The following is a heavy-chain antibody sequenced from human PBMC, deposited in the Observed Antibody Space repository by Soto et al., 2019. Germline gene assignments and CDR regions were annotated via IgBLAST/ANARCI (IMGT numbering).Heavy chain of an antibody. CDR3: AVCSSREGLAFDY. Sequence: ASVKVSCKASGGTFSSYAISWVRQAPGQGLEWMGGIIPIFGTANYARKFQGRVTITADESTSTAYMELSSLRSEDTAVYYCAVCSSREGLAFDYWGQGTLVTVSS. J-gene: IGHJ4*02. CDR1: GGTFSSYA. CDR2: IIPIFGTA. D-gene: IGHD6-13*01. V-gene: IGHV1-69*13.